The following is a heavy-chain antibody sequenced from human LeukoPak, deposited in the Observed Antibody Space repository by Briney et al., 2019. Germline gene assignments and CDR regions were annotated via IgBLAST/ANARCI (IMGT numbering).Heavy chain of an antibody. V-gene: IGHV3-7*01. D-gene: IGHD1-26*01. CDR2: IKQDGSEE. CDR1: GFTFSSYW. J-gene: IGHJ4*02. CDR3: ARGSSAGASLRHDY. Sequence: PPGGSLRLSCAASGFTFSSYWMSWVRQAPGKGLEWVANIKQDGSEENFVDSVKGRFTISRDNAKKSLYLQMNSLRAEDTAVYYCARGSSAGASLRHDYWGQGTLVTVSS.